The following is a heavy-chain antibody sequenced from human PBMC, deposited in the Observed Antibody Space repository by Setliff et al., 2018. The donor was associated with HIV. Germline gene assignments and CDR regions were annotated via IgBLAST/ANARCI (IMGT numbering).Heavy chain of an antibody. CDR2: IYANGST. V-gene: IGHV4-61*09. CDR3: ARGRGDIVLLVYTYPPDP. Sequence: SETLSLTCSVSGGSISSGNYYWSWIRQSAGKGLEWIGHIYANGSTNYNLSLKSRVTISVDRSKNHFSLRLSSVTAADTAAYYCARGRGDIVLLVYTYPPDPWGQGKLVTVSS. D-gene: IGHD2-8*01. J-gene: IGHJ5*02. CDR1: GGSISSGNYY.